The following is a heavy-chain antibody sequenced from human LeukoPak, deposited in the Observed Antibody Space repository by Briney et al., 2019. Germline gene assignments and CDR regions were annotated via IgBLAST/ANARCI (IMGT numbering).Heavy chain of an antibody. CDR3: AKDRDHSVGATKIYHDAFDI. CDR2: ISGSGGST. CDR1: GFTFSSYA. D-gene: IGHD1-26*01. J-gene: IGHJ3*02. Sequence: GGSLRLSCAASGFTFSSYAMGSVRQAPGKGLEWVSAISGSGGSTYYADSVKGRFTISRDNSENTLYLQMNSLRAEDTAVYYCAKDRDHSVGATKIYHDAFDIWGQGTMVTVSS. V-gene: IGHV3-23*01.